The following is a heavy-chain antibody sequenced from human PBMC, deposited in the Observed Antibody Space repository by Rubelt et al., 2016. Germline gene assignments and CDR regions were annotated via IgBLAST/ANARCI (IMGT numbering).Heavy chain of an antibody. Sequence: LEGVAVISYDGSSKYYADSVKGRFTISRDNSKNTLYLQMNSLRAEDTAVYYCAKLSLNVDTARDYWGQGTLVTVSS. CDR2: ISYDGSSK. V-gene: IGHV3-30*18. D-gene: IGHD5-18*01. J-gene: IGHJ4*02. CDR3: AKLSLNVDTARDY.